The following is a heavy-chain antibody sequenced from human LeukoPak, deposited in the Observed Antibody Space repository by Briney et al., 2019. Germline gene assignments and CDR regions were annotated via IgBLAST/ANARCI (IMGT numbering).Heavy chain of an antibody. CDR1: GGSIGPYY. J-gene: IGHJ3*02. CDR2: IYTTGTA. D-gene: IGHD6-6*01. Sequence: SETLSLTCTVSGGSIGPYYWSWIRQAAGKGPEWIGRIYTTGTADYNPSLKGRVFLSVDTSMNQLSLKVTSVTAADTAVYYCARDHSSSSWMDAFEIWGPGMKVIVSS. V-gene: IGHV4-4*07. CDR3: ARDHSSSSWMDAFEI.